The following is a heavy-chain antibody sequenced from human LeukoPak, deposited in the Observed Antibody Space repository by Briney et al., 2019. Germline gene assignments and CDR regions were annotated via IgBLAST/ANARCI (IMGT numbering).Heavy chain of an antibody. D-gene: IGHD2-2*01. CDR1: GGSFSSYY. CDR3: ARRVVVVPAAILQSRYFDL. V-gene: IGHV4-34*01. CDR2: INNSGST. J-gene: IGHJ2*01. Sequence: PSETLSLTCAVYGGSFSSYYWSWIRQPPGKGLGWIGEINNSGSTNYNPSLKSRVTISVDTSKNQFSLKLSSVTAADTAVYYCARRVVVVPAAILQSRYFDLWGRGTLVTVSS.